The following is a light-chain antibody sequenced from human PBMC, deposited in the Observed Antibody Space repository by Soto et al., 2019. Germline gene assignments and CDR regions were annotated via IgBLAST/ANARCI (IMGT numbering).Light chain of an antibody. J-gene: IGKJ2*01. CDR1: QSVGTY. CDR2: DAS. V-gene: IGKV3-11*01. Sequence: EIVLTQSPATLSLSPGERATLSCRTSQSVGTYLAWYQHNPGQAPRLLIYDASNRATGIPARFSGSGSGTDFTLTISSPEPEDVAVYYCQQRYNWPNTFGQGTKLEMK. CDR3: QQRYNWPNT.